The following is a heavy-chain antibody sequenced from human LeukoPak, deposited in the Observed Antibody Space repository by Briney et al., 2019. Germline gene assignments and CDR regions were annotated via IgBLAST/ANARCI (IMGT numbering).Heavy chain of an antibody. CDR2: IKEDGSEK. D-gene: IGHD5-18*01. Sequence: TGGSLRLSCAASGFTFRSYWMSWVRQAPGKGLEWVANIKEDGSEKYYVDSVKGRFTISRDSAKNSLYLQVNSLRVEDTAVYYCARDHNYGSDYWGQGTLVTVSS. J-gene: IGHJ4*02. CDR3: ARDHNYGSDY. CDR1: GFTFRSYW. V-gene: IGHV3-7*03.